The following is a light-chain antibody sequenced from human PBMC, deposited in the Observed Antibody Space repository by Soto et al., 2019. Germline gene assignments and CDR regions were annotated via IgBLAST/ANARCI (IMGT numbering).Light chain of an antibody. CDR3: SSYTASSTLL. CDR1: SSNIGNNA. Sequence: QSVLTQPPSVSEAPRQRVTISCSGSSSNIGNNAVNWYQQLPGKAPKLLIYYDDLLPSGVSDRFSGSKSGTSASLAISGLQSEDEADYYCSSYTASSTLLFGTGTKLTVL. J-gene: IGLJ1*01. CDR2: YDD. V-gene: IGLV1-36*01.